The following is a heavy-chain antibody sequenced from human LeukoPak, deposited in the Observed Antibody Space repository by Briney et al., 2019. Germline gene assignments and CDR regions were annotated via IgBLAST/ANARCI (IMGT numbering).Heavy chain of an antibody. J-gene: IGHJ4*02. Sequence: ASVKVSCKASGYTSTSYDINWVRQATGQGLEWMGWMNPNSGNTGYAQKFQGRVTMTRNTSISTAYMELSSLRSEDTAVYYCARVGSSWYKDLDYWGQGTLVTVSS. D-gene: IGHD6-13*01. CDR3: ARVGSSWYKDLDY. CDR1: GYTSTSYD. V-gene: IGHV1-8*01. CDR2: MNPNSGNT.